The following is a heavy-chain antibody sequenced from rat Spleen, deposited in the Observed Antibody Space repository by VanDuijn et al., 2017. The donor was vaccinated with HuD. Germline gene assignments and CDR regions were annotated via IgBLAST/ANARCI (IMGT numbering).Heavy chain of an antibody. CDR1: GFPFSDYG. J-gene: IGHJ2*01. CDR2: ISYDGGNT. V-gene: IGHV5-25*01. Sequence: EVQLVESGRTLVQPGRSMKLSCAASGFPFSDYGVAWVLQAPTKGLEWVASISYDGGNTYYRDSVKGRFTISRDNAKSTLYLQMDSLRSEDSATYYCATLTTEGIMYYFDYWGQGVMVTVSS. D-gene: IGHD1-11*01. CDR3: ATLTTEGIMYYFDY.